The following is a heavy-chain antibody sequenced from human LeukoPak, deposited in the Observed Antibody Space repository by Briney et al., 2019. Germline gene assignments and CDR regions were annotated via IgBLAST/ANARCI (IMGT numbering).Heavy chain of an antibody. CDR1: GGSFSGYY. CDR2: INHSGST. V-gene: IGHV4-34*01. CDR3: ARDGSITVAGNGLDY. D-gene: IGHD6-19*01. J-gene: IGHJ4*02. Sequence: SETLSLTCAVYGGSFSGYYWSWIRQPPGKGLEWIGEINHSGSTNYNPSLKSRVTISVDTSKNQFSLKLSSVTAADTAVYYCARDGSITVAGNGLDYWGQGTLVTVSS.